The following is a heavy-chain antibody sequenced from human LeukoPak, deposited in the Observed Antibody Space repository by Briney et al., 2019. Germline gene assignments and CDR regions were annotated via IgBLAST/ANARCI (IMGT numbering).Heavy chain of an antibody. CDR1: GGSISSYY. CDR2: IYYSGST. CDR3: ARHAYCSGGSCYSAPNYYYYGMDV. V-gene: IGHV4-59*08. J-gene: IGHJ6*02. Sequence: PSETLSLTCTVSGGSISSYYWSWIRQPPGKGLEWIGYIYYSGSTNYNPSLKSRVTISVDTSKNQFSLKLSSVTAADTAVYYCARHAYCSGGSCYSAPNYYYYGMDVWGQGTTVTVSS. D-gene: IGHD2-15*01.